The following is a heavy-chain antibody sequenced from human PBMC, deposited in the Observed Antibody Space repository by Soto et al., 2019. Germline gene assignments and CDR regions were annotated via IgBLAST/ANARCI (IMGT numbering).Heavy chain of an antibody. V-gene: IGHV3-7*04. CDR2: IKQDGSEE. Sequence: EMQMVESGGGLVQPGGSLRLSCAASGFTFSTFWMFWMRQAPGKGLEWVATIKQDGSEERYVDSVKGRFTISRDNAKRSLQLQMNSLGVEDTAVYFCAGGSGGLIENWGQGTLVTVSS. CDR3: AGGSGGLIEN. CDR1: GFTFSTFW. J-gene: IGHJ4*02. D-gene: IGHD1-26*01.